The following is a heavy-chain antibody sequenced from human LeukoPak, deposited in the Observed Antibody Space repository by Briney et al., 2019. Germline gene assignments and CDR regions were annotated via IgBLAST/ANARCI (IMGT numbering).Heavy chain of an antibody. D-gene: IGHD6-25*01. V-gene: IGHV3-53*01. CDR1: GLTVSSNY. CDR2: IYSGGST. J-gene: IGHJ6*03. Sequence: GGSLRLSCAASGLTVSSNYMSWVRQAPGKGLEWVSVIYSGGSTYYADSVKGRFTISRDNSKNTLYLQMNSLRAEDTAVYYCARSSAYYYYYMDVWGKGTTVTVSS. CDR3: ARSSAYYYYYMDV.